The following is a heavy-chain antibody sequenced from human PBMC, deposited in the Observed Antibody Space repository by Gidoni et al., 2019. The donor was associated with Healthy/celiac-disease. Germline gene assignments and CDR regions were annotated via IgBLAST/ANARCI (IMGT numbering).Heavy chain of an antibody. J-gene: IGHJ6*02. CDR2: IIPSFGTT. V-gene: IGHV1-69*06. CDR1: GGTFSSYA. Sequence: QVQLVQSGAEVKKPGSSVKVSCKASGGTFSSYAIRWVRPAPGHGLGWMGGIIPSFGTTNYAQKFQGRVTITADKSTSTAYMELSILRSEDTAVYYCARGPGGSYYYYGMDVWGQGTTVTVSS. D-gene: IGHD3-16*01. CDR3: ARGPGGSYYYYGMDV.